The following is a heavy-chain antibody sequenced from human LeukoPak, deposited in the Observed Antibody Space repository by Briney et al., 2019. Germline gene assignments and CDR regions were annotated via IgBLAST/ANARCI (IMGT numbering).Heavy chain of an antibody. CDR1: GGTFSSYA. CDR2: IIPILGIA. D-gene: IGHD1-26*01. V-gene: IGHV1-69*04. J-gene: IGHJ4*02. CDR3: ASILATNPEDDY. Sequence: GASVKVSCKASGGTFSSYAISWVRQAPGQGLEWMGRIIPILGIANYAQKFQGRVTITADKSTSTAYMELSSLRSEDTAVYYCASILATNPEDDYWGQGTLVTVSS.